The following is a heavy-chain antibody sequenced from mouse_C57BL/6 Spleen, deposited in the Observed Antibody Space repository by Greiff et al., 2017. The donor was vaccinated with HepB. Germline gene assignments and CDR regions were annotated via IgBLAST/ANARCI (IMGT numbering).Heavy chain of an antibody. J-gene: IGHJ1*03. Sequence: QVQLQQSGAELVKPGASVKLSCKASGYTFTSYWMHWVKQRPGQGLEWIGMIHPNSGSTNYNEKFKSKATLTVDKSSSTAYMQLSSLTSEDSAVYYCARSGGRDWYFDVWGTGTTVTVSS. CDR2: IHPNSGST. D-gene: IGHD1-1*01. CDR3: ARSGGRDWYFDV. V-gene: IGHV1-64*01. CDR1: GYTFTSYW.